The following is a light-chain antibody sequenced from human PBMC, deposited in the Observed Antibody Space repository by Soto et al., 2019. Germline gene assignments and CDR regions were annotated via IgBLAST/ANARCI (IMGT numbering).Light chain of an antibody. CDR3: CSYTTSNTRQIA. CDR1: SSEVGGYNY. Sequence: SVLAQPASVSGSPGQSITLSCTGTSSEVGGYNYVSWYQHHPGKAPKLMIYDVSNRPSGVSNLFSGSKSGNTASLTISGLQPEDEADYYCCSYTTSNTRQIAFGTGTKVTVL. CDR2: DVS. J-gene: IGLJ1*01. V-gene: IGLV2-14*03.